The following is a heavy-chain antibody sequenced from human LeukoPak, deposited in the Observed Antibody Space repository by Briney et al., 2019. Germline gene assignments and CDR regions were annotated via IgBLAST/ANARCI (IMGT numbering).Heavy chain of an antibody. CDR3: ARELAVAATRGPRNCNWFDP. D-gene: IGHD2-15*01. J-gene: IGHJ5*02. V-gene: IGHV3-30*04. CDR1: GFTFSSYV. CDR2: ISYDGSNE. Sequence: GGSLRLSCAASGFTFSSYVMHWVRQAPGKGLEWVAIISYDGSNEYYADSVKGRFTISRDNSKNTLYLQMNSLRAADTAVYYCARELAVAATRGPRNCNWFDPWGQGTLVTVSS.